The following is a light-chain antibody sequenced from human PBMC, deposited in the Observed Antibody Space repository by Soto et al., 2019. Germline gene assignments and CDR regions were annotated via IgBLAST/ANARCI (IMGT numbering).Light chain of an antibody. CDR3: QQFNNYPLVT. V-gene: IGKV1D-13*01. Sequence: IQMTQSPSSLSASVGDRVTITCRVSQSISSYLNWYQQKPGKAPKLLIYDASSLESGVPSSFSGSGSGTDFTLSISSLQPEDFATYYCQQFNNYPLVTFGQGTRLEIK. CDR1: QSISSY. CDR2: DAS. J-gene: IGKJ5*01.